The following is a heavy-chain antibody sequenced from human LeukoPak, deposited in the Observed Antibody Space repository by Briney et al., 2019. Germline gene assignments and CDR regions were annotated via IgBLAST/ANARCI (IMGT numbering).Heavy chain of an antibody. CDR1: GGSFSGYY. Sequence: PSETLSLTCAVYGGSFSGYYWSWIRQPPGKGLEWMGEINHSGSTNYNPSLTSRVTISVDTSKNQFSLKLNSVTAADTAVFYCARGGYDYIWESYRYNWFDPWGQGTLVTVSS. CDR3: ARGGYDYIWESYRYNWFDP. V-gene: IGHV4-34*01. CDR2: INHSGST. D-gene: IGHD3-16*02. J-gene: IGHJ5*02.